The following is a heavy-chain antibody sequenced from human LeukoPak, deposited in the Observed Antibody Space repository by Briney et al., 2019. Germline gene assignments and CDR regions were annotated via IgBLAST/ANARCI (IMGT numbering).Heavy chain of an antibody. J-gene: IGHJ4*02. CDR1: GGSISSYY. D-gene: IGHD3-22*01. V-gene: IGHV4-59*12. CDR3: ARVHDSSGSLGY. Sequence: SETLSLTCIVSGGSISSYYWSWIRQPPGKGLEWIGYIYYSGSTNYNPSLKSRVTISVDTSENQFSLKLSSVTAADTAVYYCARVHDSSGSLGYWGQGTLVTVSS. CDR2: IYYSGST.